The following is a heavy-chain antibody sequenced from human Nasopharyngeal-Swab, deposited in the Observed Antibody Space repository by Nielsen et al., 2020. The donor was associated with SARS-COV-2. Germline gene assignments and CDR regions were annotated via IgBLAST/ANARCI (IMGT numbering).Heavy chain of an antibody. CDR2: INGDTGNT. V-gene: IGHV1-3*01. D-gene: IGHD2-21*01. Sequence: WVRQAPGQSLEWRGWINGDTGNTKYPEKFQGRVTITRDRSTKTAYMELRSLRSEDTAVYYCARERPEHYFDLWGPGTLVTVSS. J-gene: IGHJ4*02. CDR3: ARERPEHYFDL.